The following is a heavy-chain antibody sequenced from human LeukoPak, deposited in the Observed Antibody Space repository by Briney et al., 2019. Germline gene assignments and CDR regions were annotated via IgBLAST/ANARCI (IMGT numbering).Heavy chain of an antibody. CDR1: GFTFSSYS. CDR3: ARPRRITMIVVVPSGGMDV. V-gene: IGHV3-21*01. Sequence: GGSLRLSCAASGFTFSSYSMNWVRQAPGKGLEWVSSISSSSSYIYYADSVKGRFTISRDNSKNTLYLQMNSLRAEDTAVYYCARPRRITMIVVVPSGGMDVWGQGTTVTVSS. CDR2: ISSSSSYI. D-gene: IGHD3-22*01. J-gene: IGHJ6*02.